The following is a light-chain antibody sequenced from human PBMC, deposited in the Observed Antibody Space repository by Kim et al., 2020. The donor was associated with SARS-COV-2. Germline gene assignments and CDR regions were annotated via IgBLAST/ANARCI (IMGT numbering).Light chain of an antibody. V-gene: IGKV1-5*01. Sequence: ASVGDRVTITCRASQSISSWLAWYQQKPGKAPKLLIYDASSLESGVPSRFSGSGSGTEFTLTISSLQPDDFSTYYCQQYNSYPWTFGQGTKVEIK. CDR2: DAS. J-gene: IGKJ1*01. CDR1: QSISSW. CDR3: QQYNSYPWT.